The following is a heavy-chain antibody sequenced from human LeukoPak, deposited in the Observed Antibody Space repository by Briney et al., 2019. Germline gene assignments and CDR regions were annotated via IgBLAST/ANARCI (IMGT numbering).Heavy chain of an antibody. V-gene: IGHV4-34*01. Sequence: PSETLSLTCAVYGGSFSGYYWSWIRQPPGKGLEWIGEINHSGSTNYNPSLKSRVTISVDTSKNQFSLKLSSVTAADTAVYYCARAKPHSSGWYHYYYYMDVWGKGTTVTISS. CDR2: INHSGST. D-gene: IGHD6-19*01. CDR3: ARAKPHSSGWYHYYYYMDV. J-gene: IGHJ6*03. CDR1: GGSFSGYY.